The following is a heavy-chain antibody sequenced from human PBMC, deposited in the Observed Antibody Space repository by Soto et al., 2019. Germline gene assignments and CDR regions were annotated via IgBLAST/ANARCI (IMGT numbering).Heavy chain of an antibody. CDR2: INPRGGIT. D-gene: IGHD6-13*01. J-gene: IGHJ6*02. V-gene: IGHV1-46*01. Sequence: ASVKVSCKAFGYTFTSYYIHWVRQAPGQGLEWMGIINPRGGITTYAQKFQGRLTMTGDTSTSTVYMELSSLTSEDTAMYHCASSPAYGSSWYGIPPDLSHGMDVWGQGTTVTVSS. CDR3: ASSPAYGSSWYGIPPDLSHGMDV. CDR1: GYTFTSYY.